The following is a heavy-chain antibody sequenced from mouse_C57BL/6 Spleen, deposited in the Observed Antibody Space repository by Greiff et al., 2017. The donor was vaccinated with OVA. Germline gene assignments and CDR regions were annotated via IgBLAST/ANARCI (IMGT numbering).Heavy chain of an antibody. CDR1: GFTFSSYT. CDR2: LSGGGGNT. CDR3: ARHEGLRRGWYFDV. J-gene: IGHJ1*03. V-gene: IGHV5-9*01. Sequence: EVMLVESGGGLVKPGGSLKLSCAASGFTFSSYTMSWVRQTPEKRLEWVATLSGGGGNTSYPDSVKGRFTISSDNAKNTLYLQMSSLRSEDTALYYCARHEGLRRGWYFDVWGTGTTVTVSS. D-gene: IGHD2-2*01.